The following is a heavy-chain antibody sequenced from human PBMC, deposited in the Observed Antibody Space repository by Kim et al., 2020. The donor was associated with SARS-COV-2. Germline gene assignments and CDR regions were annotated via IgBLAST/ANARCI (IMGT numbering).Heavy chain of an antibody. V-gene: IGHV5-51*07. CDR3: ARRNTGSYNWFDP. CDR1: GYTFTHYW. Sequence: GESLKISCEGSGYTFTHYWIVWVHHMPGKGLEWMGMIYPGDSDTRYSPSLQGQVTISVDSSINTAYLEWSSLKASDTAMYYCARRNTGSYNWFDPWGQGT. J-gene: IGHJ5*02. D-gene: IGHD2-2*02. CDR2: IYPGDSDT.